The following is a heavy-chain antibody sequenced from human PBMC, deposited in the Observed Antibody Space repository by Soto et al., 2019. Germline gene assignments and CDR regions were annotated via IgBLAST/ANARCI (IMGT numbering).Heavy chain of an antibody. Sequence: QVQLVQSGAEVKKPVSSVKVSCKGSGGTFSSYTISWVRQAPGQGLEWMGRIIPILGIANYAQKFQGRVTITADKSTSTAYMELSSLRSEDTAVYYCARSNYGGNSGYWGQGTLVTVSS. CDR2: IIPILGIA. CDR1: GGTFSSYT. J-gene: IGHJ4*02. CDR3: ARSNYGGNSGY. D-gene: IGHD4-17*01. V-gene: IGHV1-69*02.